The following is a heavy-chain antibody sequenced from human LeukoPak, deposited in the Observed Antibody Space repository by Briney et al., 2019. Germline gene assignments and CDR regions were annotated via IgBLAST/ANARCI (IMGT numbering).Heavy chain of an antibody. J-gene: IGHJ4*02. Sequence: GGSLRLSCAASGFTFSSYSMNWVRQAPGKGLEWVSHITASGTAMFYADSVKGRFTISRDNAKNSLYLQMNSLRAEDTAVYYCAKDREGITIFPHDYWGQGTLVTVSS. V-gene: IGHV3-48*01. CDR3: AKDREGITIFPHDY. CDR2: ITASGTAM. CDR1: GFTFSSYS. D-gene: IGHD3-3*01.